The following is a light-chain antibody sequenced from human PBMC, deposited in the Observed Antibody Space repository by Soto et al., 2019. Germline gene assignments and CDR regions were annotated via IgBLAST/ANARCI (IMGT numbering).Light chain of an antibody. CDR1: SGHNTYI. CDR3: ETWDTNTRV. CDR2: VESSGSY. J-gene: IGLJ3*02. Sequence: QSVLTQSSSASASLGSSVNLTCTLSSGHNTYIIAWHQQQPGKAPRYLMKVESSGSYNKGSGVPDRFSGSRSGADRYLTISNLQLEDEADYYCETWDTNTRVFGGGTKLTVL. V-gene: IGLV4-60*02.